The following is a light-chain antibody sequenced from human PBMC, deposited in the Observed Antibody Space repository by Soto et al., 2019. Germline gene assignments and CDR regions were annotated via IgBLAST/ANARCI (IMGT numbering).Light chain of an antibody. CDR2: EGS. J-gene: IGLJ1*01. CDR3: CSYAGSSRYV. Sequence: QSVLTQPASVSGSPGQSITISCTGTSSDVGSYNLVSWYQQHPGKAPKLMIYEGSKRPSGVSNRFSGSKSGNTASLTISGLQAEDEADYYRCSYAGSSRYVSATGTKVTVL. V-gene: IGLV2-23*01. CDR1: SSDVGSYNL.